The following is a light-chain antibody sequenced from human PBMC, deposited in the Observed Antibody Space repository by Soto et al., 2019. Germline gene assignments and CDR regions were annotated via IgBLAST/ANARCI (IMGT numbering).Light chain of an antibody. J-gene: IGKJ1*01. CDR2: RAS. Sequence: DIQMTQFPSTLPASVGDTVTITCRASQTVDTWLAWYQQKPGKAPSLLIYRASSLESGVPSRFSGSGSGTEFTLTIGSLQPDDFASYYCQQYNNYPRTFGQGTKVEVK. V-gene: IGKV1-5*03. CDR3: QQYNNYPRT. CDR1: QTVDTW.